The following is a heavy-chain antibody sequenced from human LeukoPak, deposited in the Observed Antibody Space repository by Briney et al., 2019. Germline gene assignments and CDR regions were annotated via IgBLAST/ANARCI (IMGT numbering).Heavy chain of an antibody. V-gene: IGHV1-2*02. CDR2: INPNSGVT. CDR1: GYTFSGFY. D-gene: IGHD5-12*01. J-gene: IGHJ6*03. CDR3: AKDRYGDYEAPFHYYMDA. Sequence: ASVKVSCKASGYTFSGFYIHWVRQAPGQGREWMGWINPNSGVTNYAQKLQGRVTITRDTPIDTAYMQLSRLRSDDTAVYYCAKDRYGDYEAPFHYYMDAWGRGTTVTVSS.